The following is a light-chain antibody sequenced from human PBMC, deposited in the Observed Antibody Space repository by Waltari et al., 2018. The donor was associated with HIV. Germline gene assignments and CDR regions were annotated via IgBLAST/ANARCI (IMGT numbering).Light chain of an antibody. CDR3: QLYYDGAWV. Sequence: TVVTQEPSLTVSPGGTVTLTCASRTGAVTSAYYQNWFRRKPGQAPRALIYSTNYKHSWTPVRFSGSLLGGKAALTLSGVQPEDEAEYYCQLYYDGAWVFGGGTKLTVL. CDR2: STN. V-gene: IGLV7-43*01. CDR1: TGAVTSAYY. J-gene: IGLJ3*02.